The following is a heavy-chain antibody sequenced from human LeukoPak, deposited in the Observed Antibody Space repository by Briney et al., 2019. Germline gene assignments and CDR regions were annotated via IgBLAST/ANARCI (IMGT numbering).Heavy chain of an antibody. CDR1: GFTFSSYW. CDR3: ASSRNEMATTY. CDR2: IKQDGSEK. J-gene: IGHJ4*02. V-gene: IGHV3-7*01. Sequence: GGSLGLSCAASGFTFSSYWMSWVRQAPGKGLEWVANIKQDGSEKYYVDSVKGRFTISRDNAKNSLYLQMNSLRAEDTAVYYCASSRNEMATTYWGQGTLVTVSS. D-gene: IGHD5-24*01.